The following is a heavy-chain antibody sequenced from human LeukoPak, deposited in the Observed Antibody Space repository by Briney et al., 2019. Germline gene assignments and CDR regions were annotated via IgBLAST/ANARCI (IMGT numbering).Heavy chain of an antibody. CDR2: ISSSGSTI. CDR1: GFTFSSYS. CDR3: ARDREDFWSGYFRPDY. D-gene: IGHD3-3*01. V-gene: IGHV3-48*04. J-gene: IGHJ4*02. Sequence: GGSLRLSCAASGFTFSSYSMNWVRQAPGKGLEWVSYISSSGSTIYYADSVKGRFTISRDNAKNSLYLQMNSLRAEDTAVYYCARDREDFWSGYFRPDYWGQGTLVTVSS.